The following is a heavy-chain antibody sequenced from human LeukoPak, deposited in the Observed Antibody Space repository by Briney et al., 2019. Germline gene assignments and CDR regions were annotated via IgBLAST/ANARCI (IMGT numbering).Heavy chain of an antibody. J-gene: IGHJ6*02. CDR2: INGDGRSI. D-gene: IGHD3-9*01. Sequence: GGSLRLSCVASGFTFSSYWMHWVRQDPRKGLVWVSRINGDGRSINYADSVRGRFTISRDNAKNTLYPQMNTLRVDDTAVYYCTRDLMDYDVSTGLHHYYMDVWGQGTTVTVSS. CDR1: GFTFSSYW. CDR3: TRDLMDYDVSTGLHHYYMDV. V-gene: IGHV3-74*01.